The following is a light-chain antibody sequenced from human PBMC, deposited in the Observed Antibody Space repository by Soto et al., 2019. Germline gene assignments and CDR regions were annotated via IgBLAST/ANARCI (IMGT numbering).Light chain of an antibody. Sequence: QSVLTQPPSVSAAPGQKVTISCSGSSSNIGNNYVSWYQQLPGTAPKLLIYDNNKRPSGIPDRFSGSKSGTSATLGITGLQTGDEADYYCGTWDSSLSVGGGYVFGTGTKLTVL. J-gene: IGLJ1*01. CDR2: DNN. CDR1: SSNIGNNY. V-gene: IGLV1-51*01. CDR3: GTWDSSLSVGGGYV.